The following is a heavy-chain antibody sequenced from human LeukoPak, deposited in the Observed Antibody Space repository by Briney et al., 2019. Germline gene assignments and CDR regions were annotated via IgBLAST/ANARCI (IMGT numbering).Heavy chain of an antibody. CDR3: ARSQQLVRDFDY. V-gene: IGHV1-2*02. CDR2: INPNSGGT. J-gene: IGHJ4*02. CDR1: GYTFTGYY. D-gene: IGHD6-6*01. Sequence: ASAKVSCKASGYTFTGYYMHWVRQAPGQGLEWMGWINPNSGGTNYAQKFQGRVTMTRDTSISTAYMELSRLRSDDTAVYYCARSQQLVRDFDYWGQGTLVTVSS.